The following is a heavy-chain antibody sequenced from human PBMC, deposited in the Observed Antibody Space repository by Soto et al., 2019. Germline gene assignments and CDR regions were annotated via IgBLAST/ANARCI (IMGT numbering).Heavy chain of an antibody. CDR2: ISGSGGST. Sequence: EVQLLESGGGLVQPGGSLRLSCAASGFTFSSYAMSWVRQAPGKGLEWVSAISGSGGSTYYADSVKGRFTISRDNAKNTLYLQMNSLRAEDTAVYYWAKDHESSTGYFDLWGRGTLVTVSS. CDR1: GFTFSSYA. V-gene: IGHV3-23*01. CDR3: AKDHESSTGYFDL. D-gene: IGHD3-3*02. J-gene: IGHJ2*01.